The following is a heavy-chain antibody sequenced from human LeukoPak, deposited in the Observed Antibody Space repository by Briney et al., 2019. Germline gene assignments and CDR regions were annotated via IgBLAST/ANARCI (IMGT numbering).Heavy chain of an antibody. J-gene: IGHJ4*02. CDR1: GFTFSSYW. Sequence: GGSLRLSCAASGFTFSSYWMNWVRQAPGKGLEWVSYISSSGSTIYYADSVKGRFTISRDNSKNTLYLQMNSLRAEDTAVYYCAKDLAERWLQLGIDYWGQGTLVTVSS. CDR3: AKDLAERWLQLGIDY. V-gene: IGHV3-48*01. D-gene: IGHD5-24*01. CDR2: ISSSGSTI.